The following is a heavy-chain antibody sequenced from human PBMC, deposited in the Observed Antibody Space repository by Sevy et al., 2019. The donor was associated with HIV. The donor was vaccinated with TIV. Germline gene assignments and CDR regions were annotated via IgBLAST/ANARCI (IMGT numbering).Heavy chain of an antibody. CDR2: IIPIFGTA. CDR1: GGTFSSYA. CDR3: AGQYSGYDYPYYYYYYMDV. V-gene: IGHV1-69*06. Sequence: ASVKVSCKASGGTFSSYAISWVRQAPGQGLEWMGGIIPIFGTANYAQTFKGRVTITADKSTSTAYVELSSLRSEDTAVYYGAGQYSGYDYPYYYYYYMDVWGKGTTVTVSS. J-gene: IGHJ6*03. D-gene: IGHD5-12*01.